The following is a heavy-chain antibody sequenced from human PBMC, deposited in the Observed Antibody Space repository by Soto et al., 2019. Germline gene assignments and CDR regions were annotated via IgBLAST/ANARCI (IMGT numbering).Heavy chain of an antibody. CDR1: GFTFSSYW. CDR3: ARVWNNGRFDY. V-gene: IGHV3-7*01. J-gene: IGHJ4*02. CDR2: INQDGSLK. D-gene: IGHD3-3*01. Sequence: EVQLVESGGGLVQPGGSLRLSCAASGFTFSSYWMSWVRQAPGKGLEWVASINQDGSLKRYLDSVKGRVTVSRDNAEHALYVQMHSLRAEDTAVYYCARVWNNGRFDYWGQGTLLTVSS.